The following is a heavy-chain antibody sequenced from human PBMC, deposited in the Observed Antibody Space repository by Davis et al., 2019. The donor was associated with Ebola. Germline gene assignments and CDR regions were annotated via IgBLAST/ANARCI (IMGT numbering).Heavy chain of an antibody. V-gene: IGHV3-73*01. CDR3: AKEAAHCSGGSCLPYYYYYGMDV. CDR1: GFTFSGSA. Sequence: PGGSLRLSCAASGFTFSGSAMHWVRQASGKGLEWVGRIRSKANSYATAYAASVKGRFTISRDDSKNTAYLQMNSLKTEDTAVYYCAKEAAHCSGGSCLPYYYYYGMDVWGQGTTVTVSS. CDR2: IRSKANSYAT. J-gene: IGHJ6*02. D-gene: IGHD2-15*01.